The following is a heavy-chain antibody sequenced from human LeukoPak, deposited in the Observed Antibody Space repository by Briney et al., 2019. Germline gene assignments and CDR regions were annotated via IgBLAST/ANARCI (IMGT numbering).Heavy chain of an antibody. J-gene: IGHJ4*02. D-gene: IGHD6-25*01. CDR2: MNPNNDDS. CDR3: ARTPSFTASGYDY. Sequence: ASVTVSCKASGYTFTNYHINWVRQATGQGLEWMGWMNPNNDDSGYTQKFQGRVTITRDTSISTSYMELRSLRSDDTAVYFCARTPSFTASGYDYWGQGTLVTVSS. V-gene: IGHV1-8*03. CDR1: GYTFTNYH.